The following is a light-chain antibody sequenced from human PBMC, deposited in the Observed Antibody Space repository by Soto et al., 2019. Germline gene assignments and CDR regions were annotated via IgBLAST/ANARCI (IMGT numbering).Light chain of an antibody. V-gene: IGKV3D-20*02. CDR2: GAS. CDR3: QQRSNWPIT. Sequence: EIVFTQSPGTLSLSPGERATLSCSASQSVSSSYLAWYQQKPGQAPRLLIYGASSRATGIPDRFSGSGSGTDFTLTISRLEPEDFAVYYCQQRSNWPITFGQGTRLEIK. CDR1: QSVSSSY. J-gene: IGKJ5*01.